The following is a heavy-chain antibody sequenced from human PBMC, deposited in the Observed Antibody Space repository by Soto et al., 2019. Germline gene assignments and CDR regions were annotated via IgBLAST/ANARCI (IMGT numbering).Heavy chain of an antibody. D-gene: IGHD1-26*01. CDR3: AREGRIVGATTFDY. CDR2: ISAYNGNT. CDR1: GYTFTSYC. J-gene: IGHJ4*02. Sequence: ASVKVSCKASGYTFTSYCISWVLQAPGQGLEWMGWISAYNGNTNYAQKLQGRVTMTTDTSTSTAYMELRSLRSDDTAVYYCAREGRIVGATTFDYWGQGTLVTVS. V-gene: IGHV1-18*01.